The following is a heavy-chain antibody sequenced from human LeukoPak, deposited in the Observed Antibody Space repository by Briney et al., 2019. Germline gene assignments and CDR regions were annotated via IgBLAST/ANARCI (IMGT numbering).Heavy chain of an antibody. D-gene: IGHD3-3*01. CDR2: IYYTGST. CDR1: GGSISSAP. J-gene: IGHJ4*02. Sequence: KPSETLSLTCTVSGGSISSAPWGWIRQPPGKGLEWIGVIYYTGSTNHNPSLKSRVIMSVDTSNRQLSLKLSSLTAADSAVYYWARRSTLENFFDYWGQGAPVTVSS. CDR3: ARRSTLENFFDY. V-gene: IGHV4-59*08.